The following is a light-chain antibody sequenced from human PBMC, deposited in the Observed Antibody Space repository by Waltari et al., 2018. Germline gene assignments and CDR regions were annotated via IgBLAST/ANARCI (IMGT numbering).Light chain of an antibody. CDR1: GSAISAYNF. V-gene: IGLV2-14*03. J-gene: IGLJ2*01. Sequence: QPALTQPASMSGSPGQSVTISCTGTGSAISAYNFVSWYQQHPGKGPKLIIYYVTNRASGVSNRFSGSKSGNRASLTISGLQAEDEADYYCSAYISRSISYVIFGGGTKLTVL. CDR3: SAYISRSISYVI. CDR2: YVT.